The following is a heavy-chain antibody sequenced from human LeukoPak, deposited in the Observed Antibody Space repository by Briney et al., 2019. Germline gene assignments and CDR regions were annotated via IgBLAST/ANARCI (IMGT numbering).Heavy chain of an antibody. V-gene: IGHV4-59*01. CDR3: ARDPHFDY. CDR2: IYYSGST. CDR1: GGSISSYY. J-gene: IGHJ4*02. Sequence: SETQSLTCTVSGGSISSYYWSWIRQPPGKGLEWIGYIYYSGSTNYNPSLKSRVTISIDTSKNQFSLKLSSVTAADTAVYYCARDPHFDYWGQGTLVTVSS.